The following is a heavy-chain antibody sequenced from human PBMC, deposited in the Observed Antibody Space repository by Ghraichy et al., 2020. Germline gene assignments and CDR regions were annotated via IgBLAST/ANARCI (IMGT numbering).Heavy chain of an antibody. CDR1: GFTFSSYS. D-gene: IGHD4-17*01. CDR3: AREGPPSYGDQFG. CDR2: ISSSSSTI. Sequence: GESLNISCAASGFTFSSYSMNWVRQAPGKGLEWVSYISSSSSTIYYADSVKGRFTISRDNAKNSLYLQMNSLRDEDTAVYYCAREGPPSYGDQFGWGQGTLVTVSS. J-gene: IGHJ4*02. V-gene: IGHV3-48*02.